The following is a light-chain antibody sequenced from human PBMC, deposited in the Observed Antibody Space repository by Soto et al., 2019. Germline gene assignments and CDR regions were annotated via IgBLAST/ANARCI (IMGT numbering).Light chain of an antibody. J-gene: IGKJ1*01. Sequence: TALTQSPGTLSLSPGERATLSCRASQSFNSIYLAWYQQKPGQAPRLLIYGASSRATGIPDRFSGSGSGTDFTLTISRLEPEDFAVYYCHQYDSWTFGQGTKVDIK. CDR3: HQYDSWT. CDR2: GAS. CDR1: QSFNSIY. V-gene: IGKV3-20*01.